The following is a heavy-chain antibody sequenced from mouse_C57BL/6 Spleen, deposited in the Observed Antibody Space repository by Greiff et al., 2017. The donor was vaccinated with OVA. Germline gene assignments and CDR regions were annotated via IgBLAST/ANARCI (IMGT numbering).Heavy chain of an antibody. J-gene: IGHJ2*01. Sequence: EVKLVESGGGLVKPGGSLKLSCAASGFTFSSYAMSWVRQTPEKRLEWVATISDGGSYTYYPDNVKGRFTISRDNAKNNLYLQMSHLKSEDTAMYYCARERYDYDGEDYFDYWGQGTTLTVSS. D-gene: IGHD2-4*01. V-gene: IGHV5-4*01. CDR3: ARERYDYDGEDYFDY. CDR1: GFTFSSYA. CDR2: ISDGGSYT.